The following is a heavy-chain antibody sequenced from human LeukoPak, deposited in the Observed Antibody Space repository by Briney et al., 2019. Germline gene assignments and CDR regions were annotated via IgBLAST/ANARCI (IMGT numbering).Heavy chain of an antibody. CDR1: GFTFSNYA. J-gene: IGHJ3*02. CDR3: AEEGENYAFDI. CDR2: ISGSGGST. D-gene: IGHD2-21*01. Sequence: GGFLRLSCAASGFTFSNYAMTWVRQAPGKGLEWVSAISGSGGSTYYADSVKGRFTISRDNSKNTLYLQMNSLRAEDTAIYYCAEEGENYAFDIWGQGTMVTVSS. V-gene: IGHV3-23*01.